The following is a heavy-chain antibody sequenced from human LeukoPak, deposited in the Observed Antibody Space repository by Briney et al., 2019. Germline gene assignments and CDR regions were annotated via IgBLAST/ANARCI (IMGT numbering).Heavy chain of an antibody. CDR1: GFTFSRYW. CDR2: ISSSSSYT. D-gene: IGHD2-2*01. V-gene: IGHV3-21*05. Sequence: GGSLRLSCAASGFTFSRYWMSWVRQAPGKGLEWVSYISSSSSYTNYADSVKGRFTISRDNAKNSLYLQMNSLRAEDTAVYYCARQDIVVVPAAMPDYWGQGTLVTVSS. CDR3: ARQDIVVVPAAMPDY. J-gene: IGHJ4*02.